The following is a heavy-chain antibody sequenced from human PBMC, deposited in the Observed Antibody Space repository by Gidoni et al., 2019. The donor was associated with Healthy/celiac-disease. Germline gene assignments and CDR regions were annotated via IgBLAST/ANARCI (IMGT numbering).Heavy chain of an antibody. D-gene: IGHD3-16*01. CDR1: GFTVSSKY. V-gene: IGHV3-53*01. CDR3: ARDRGLYYGMDV. Sequence: EVQLVESGGGLIQPGGSLSLSCAASGFTVSSKYMSWVRQAPGNGLEWVSVIYSGGSTYYADSGKGRFTISRDNSKNTLYLQMNSLRAEDTAVYYCARDRGLYYGMDVWGQGTTVTVSS. CDR2: IYSGGST. J-gene: IGHJ6*02.